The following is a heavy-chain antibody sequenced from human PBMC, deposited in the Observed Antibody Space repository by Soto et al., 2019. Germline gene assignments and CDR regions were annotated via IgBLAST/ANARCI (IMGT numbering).Heavy chain of an antibody. J-gene: IGHJ4*02. V-gene: IGHV3-23*01. CDR1: GXPFSSYA. CDR3: AKDRSSSSSSFDY. CDR2: IIGSGGST. Sequence: GSLRLYSAASGXPFSSYAMSWVRQAPGKGLEWVSAIIGSGGSTYYAGSVKCRFTISRDNSKKTLYLQMNSLRAEDTAVYYCAKDRSSSSSSFDYWGQGTLGTVSS. D-gene: IGHD6-6*01.